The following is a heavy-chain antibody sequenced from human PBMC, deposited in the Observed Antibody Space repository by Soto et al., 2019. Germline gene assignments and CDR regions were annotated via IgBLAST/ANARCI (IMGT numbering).Heavy chain of an antibody. J-gene: IGHJ4*02. CDR2: IYYSGST. CDR3: ATSYGNAWYTF. D-gene: IGHD6-13*01. CDR1: GGSISSSSYY. V-gene: IGHV4-39*06. Sequence: PSETLSLTCTVSGGSISSSSYYWGWIRQPPGKGLEWIGCIYYSGSTYYNPSLKSRVTISVDKSKNQFTLQLTSVTVADTAVYYCATSYGNAWYTFWGQGTQVTVSS.